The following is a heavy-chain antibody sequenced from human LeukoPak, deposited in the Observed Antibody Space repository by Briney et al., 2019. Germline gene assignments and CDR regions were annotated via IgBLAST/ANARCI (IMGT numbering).Heavy chain of an antibody. CDR2: IYYSGST. CDR3: ARRRYCSGGSCHAIDY. V-gene: IGHV4-39*01. J-gene: IGHJ4*02. D-gene: IGHD2-15*01. Sequence: SETLSLTCTVSGGSTSSSSYYWGWIRQPPGKGLEWIGSIYYSGSTYYNPSLKSRVTIDTSKNQFSLKLSSVTAADTAVYCCARRRYCSGGSCHAIDYWGQGTLVTVSS. CDR1: GGSTSSSSYY.